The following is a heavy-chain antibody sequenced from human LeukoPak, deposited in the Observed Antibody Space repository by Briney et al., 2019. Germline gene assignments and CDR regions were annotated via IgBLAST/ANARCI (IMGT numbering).Heavy chain of an antibody. Sequence: PGGSLRLSCAASGFTFSDYYMSWIRQAPGKGLEWVSYISSSGSTIYYADSVKGRFTISRDNAKNSLYLQMNSLRAEDTAVYYCARDRKILEPNYYYGMDVWGQGTTVTVSS. J-gene: IGHJ6*02. CDR2: ISSSGSTI. V-gene: IGHV3-11*04. CDR3: ARDRKILEPNYYYGMDV. D-gene: IGHD2-15*01. CDR1: GFTFSDYY.